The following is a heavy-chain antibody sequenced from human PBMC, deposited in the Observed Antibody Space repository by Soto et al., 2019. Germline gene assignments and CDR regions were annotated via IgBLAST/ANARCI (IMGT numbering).Heavy chain of an antibody. CDR1: GVNVSCNA. V-gene: IGHV3-23*01. J-gene: IGHJ4*02. CDR3: ARLPGGTAHRPDY. CDR2: ISGSGEKT. Sequence: GGALRLTCVVSGVNVSCNAMSWVRNAPGKGLQWVSTISGSGEKTYYADSVKGRFTISSDRSKNTLYLQMDSLRADDTAVYYCARLPGGTAHRPDYWGQGTMVTVSS. D-gene: IGHD2-21*02.